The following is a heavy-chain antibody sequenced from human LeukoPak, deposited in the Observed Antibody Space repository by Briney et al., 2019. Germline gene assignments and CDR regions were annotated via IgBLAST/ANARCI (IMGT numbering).Heavy chain of an antibody. V-gene: IGHV3-48*01. CDR3: ASCSSTNCY. Sequence: GGSLRLSCAASGFTFSSFSMNWVRQAPGRGLEWVSFITGSSSTIYYADSVKGRFTISRDNAKNSLYLQMNSLRAEDTAVYYCASCSSTNCYWGQGTLVTVSS. CDR1: GFTFSSFS. J-gene: IGHJ4*02. CDR2: ITGSSSTI. D-gene: IGHD2-2*01.